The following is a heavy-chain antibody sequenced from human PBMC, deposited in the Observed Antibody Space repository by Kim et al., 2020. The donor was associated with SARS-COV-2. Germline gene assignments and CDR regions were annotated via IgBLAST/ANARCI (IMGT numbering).Heavy chain of an antibody. CDR1: VFTFSSYA. CDR2: ISYDGSNK. J-gene: IGHJ5*02. CDR3: ARDESSSWSSNWFDP. D-gene: IGHD6-13*01. Sequence: GGSLRLSCAASVFTFSSYAMHWVRQAPGKGLEWVAVISYDGSNKYYADSVKGRFTISRDNSKNTLYLQMNSLRAEDTAVYYCARDESSSWSSNWFDPWGQGTLVTVSS. V-gene: IGHV3-30*04.